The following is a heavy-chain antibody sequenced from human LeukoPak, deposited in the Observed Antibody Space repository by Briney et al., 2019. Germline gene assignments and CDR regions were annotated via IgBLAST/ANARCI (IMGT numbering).Heavy chain of an antibody. CDR3: AGPSAGWIYYYYYGMDV. CDR2: IIPILGIA. V-gene: IGHV1-69*04. D-gene: IGHD5-12*01. J-gene: IGHJ6*02. CDR1: GGTFSSYA. Sequence: ASVKVSCKASGGTFSSYAISWVRQAPGQGLEWMGRIIPILGIANYAQKFQGRVTITADKSTSTAYMELSSLRSEDTAVYYCAGPSAGWIYYYYYGMDVWGQGTTVTVSS.